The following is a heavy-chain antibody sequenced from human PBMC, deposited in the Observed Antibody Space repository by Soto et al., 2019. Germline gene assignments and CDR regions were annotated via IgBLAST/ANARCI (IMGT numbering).Heavy chain of an antibody. D-gene: IGHD3-9*01. CDR2: IYPGDSDA. V-gene: IGHV5-51*01. CDR3: ARQADYNILTGYFYYFGY. J-gene: IGHJ4*02. CDR1: GYSFTDYW. Sequence: PGESLKISCKSSGYSFTDYWIGWVRQMPGKGLEWMGIIYPGDSDARYSPSFQGQVTISVDTSINTAFLRWNSLTASDTAMYYCARQADYNILTGYFYYFGYWGQGSLVTVS.